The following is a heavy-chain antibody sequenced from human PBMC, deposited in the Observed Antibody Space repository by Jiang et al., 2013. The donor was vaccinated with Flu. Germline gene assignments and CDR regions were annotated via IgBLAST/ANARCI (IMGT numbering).Heavy chain of an antibody. CDR2: INPNSGGT. V-gene: IGHV1-2*04. Sequence: SGAEVKKPGASVKVSCKASGYTFTGYYMHWVRQAPGQGLEWMGWINPNSGGTNYAQKFQGWVTMTRDTSISTAYMELSRLRSDDTAVYYCARSTRPLSTSWLPGDGYYYGMDVWGQGTTVTVSS. D-gene: IGHD2-2*01. CDR3: ARSTRPLSTSWLPGDGYYYGMDV. CDR1: GYTFTGYY. J-gene: IGHJ6*02.